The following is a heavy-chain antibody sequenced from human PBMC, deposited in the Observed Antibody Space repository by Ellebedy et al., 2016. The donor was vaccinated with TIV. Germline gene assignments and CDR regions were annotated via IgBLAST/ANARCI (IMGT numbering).Heavy chain of an antibody. CDR1: GFTFSSYA. CDR2: ISYDGSNK. CDR3: ARAGGPFDY. V-gene: IGHV3-30-3*01. J-gene: IGHJ4*02. Sequence: GESLKISXAASGFTFSSYAMHWVRQAPGKGLEWVAVISYDGSNKYYADSVKGRFTISRDNSKNTLYLQMNSLRAEDTAVYYCARAGGPFDYWGQGTLVTVSS. D-gene: IGHD3-10*01.